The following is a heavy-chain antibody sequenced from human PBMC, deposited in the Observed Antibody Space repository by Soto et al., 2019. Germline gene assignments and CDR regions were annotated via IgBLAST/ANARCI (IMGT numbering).Heavy chain of an antibody. Sequence: GASVKVSCKASGYTFRNHGISWVRLAPGQGLEWMGWISAYNGNTKYAQDLQGRVTMTTDTSTSTAYMELRSLRSDDTAMYYCARFSGGSYNTYYFYYGMDVWGQGTTVTVSS. CDR2: ISAYNGNT. D-gene: IGHD2-15*01. J-gene: IGHJ6*02. CDR1: GYTFRNHG. V-gene: IGHV1-18*04. CDR3: ARFSGGSYNTYYFYYGMDV.